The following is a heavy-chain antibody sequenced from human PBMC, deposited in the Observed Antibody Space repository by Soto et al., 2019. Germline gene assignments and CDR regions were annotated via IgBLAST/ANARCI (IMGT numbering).Heavy chain of an antibody. D-gene: IGHD3-3*01. CDR3: ARDRGYDFWSGYYYYYYGMDV. Sequence: SQTLSLTCAISGDSVSSNSAAWNWIRQSPSRGLEWLGRTYYRSKWYNDYAVSVKSRITINPDTSKNQFSLQLNSVTPEDTAVYYGARDRGYDFWSGYYYYYYGMDVWGQGTTVTVSS. CDR1: GDSVSSNSAA. J-gene: IGHJ6*02. CDR2: TYYRSKWYN. V-gene: IGHV6-1*01.